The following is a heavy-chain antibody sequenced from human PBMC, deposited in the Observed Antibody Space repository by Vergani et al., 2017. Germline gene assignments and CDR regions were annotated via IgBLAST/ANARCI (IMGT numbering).Heavy chain of an antibody. D-gene: IGHD4/OR15-4a*01. CDR3: ARSQDMVRSGAGI. CDR1: GFTFSSYA. V-gene: IGHV3-23*01. Sequence: EVQLLESGGGLVQPGGSLRLSCAASGFTFSSYAMSWVRQAPGKGLEWVSAISGSGGSTSYAQKFQGRVTMTRDTSTSTVYMELSSLRSEDTAVYYCARSQDMVRSGAGIWGQGTMVTVSS. J-gene: IGHJ3*02. CDR2: ISGSGGST.